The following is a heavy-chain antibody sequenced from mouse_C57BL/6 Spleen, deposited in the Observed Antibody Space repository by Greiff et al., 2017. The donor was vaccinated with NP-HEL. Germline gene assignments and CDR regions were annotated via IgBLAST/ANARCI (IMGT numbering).Heavy chain of an antibody. D-gene: IGHD2-1*01. CDR1: GYTFTDYY. V-gene: IGHV1-26*01. Sequence: EVQLQQSGPELVKPGASVKISCKASGYTFTDYYMNWVKQSHGKSLEWIGDINPNNVGTSYNQKFKGKATLTVDKSSSTAYMELRSLTSEDSAVYYCARNYGNSGYFDVWGTGTTVTVAS. J-gene: IGHJ1*03. CDR2: INPNNVGT. CDR3: ARNYGNSGYFDV.